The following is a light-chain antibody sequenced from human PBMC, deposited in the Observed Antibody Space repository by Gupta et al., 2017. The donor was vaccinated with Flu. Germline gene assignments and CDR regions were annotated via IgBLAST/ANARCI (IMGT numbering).Light chain of an antibody. CDR2: DAS. CDR1: KDIKKY. J-gene: IGKJ1*01. CDR3: QQYDDLNT. Sequence: SLSASVGDRVTITSQASKDIKKYLHWYQQKAGEAPKLLIYDASNGEPGVPLRFSGSGFGTDFTFTIISLQAEDTAKYYGQQYDDLNTFGQGTKVEIK. V-gene: IGKV1-33*01.